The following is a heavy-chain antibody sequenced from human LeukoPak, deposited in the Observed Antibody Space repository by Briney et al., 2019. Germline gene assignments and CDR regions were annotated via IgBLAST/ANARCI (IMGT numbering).Heavy chain of an antibody. D-gene: IGHD3-3*01. J-gene: IGHJ4*02. CDR1: DGSLSGYY. CDR3: ARVAITNSFDY. Sequence: PSETLSLTCVVYDGSLSGYYWSWIRQPPGKGLEWIGEINHSGSTNYNPSLKSRVTISVDTSKNQFSLKLSSVTAADTAVYYCARVAITNSFDYWGQGTLVTVSS. V-gene: IGHV4-34*01. CDR2: INHSGST.